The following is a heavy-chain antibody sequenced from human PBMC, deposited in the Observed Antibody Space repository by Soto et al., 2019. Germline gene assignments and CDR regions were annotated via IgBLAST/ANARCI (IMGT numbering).Heavy chain of an antibody. CDR3: AKERPRTGYSSCRIDY. CDR2: ISGRGGST. CDR1: GFSFISYA. Sequence: GGCLRHACPPSGFSFISYAMSWVRQAPGKGLGGDSTISGRGGSTNYADSVKGRFTISKDNSKNPLYLQMNSLRAEDTAVFYCAKERPRTGYSSCRIDYWGQGTLVTVSS. V-gene: IGHV3-23*01. J-gene: IGHJ4*02. D-gene: IGHD6-19*01.